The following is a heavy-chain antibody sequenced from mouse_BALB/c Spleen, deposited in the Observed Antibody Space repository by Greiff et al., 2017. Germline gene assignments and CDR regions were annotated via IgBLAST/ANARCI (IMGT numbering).Heavy chain of an antibody. V-gene: IGHV5-17*02. CDR2: ISSGSSTI. Sequence: EVQGVESGGGLVQPGGSRKLSCAASGFTFSSFGMHWVRQAPEKGLDWVAYISSGSSTISYADTVKGRFTISRDNPKNTLFLQMTSLRSEDTAMYYCARRGGEAYAMDYWGQGTSVTVSS. CDR1: GFTFSSFG. J-gene: IGHJ4*01. CDR3: ARRGGEAYAMDY.